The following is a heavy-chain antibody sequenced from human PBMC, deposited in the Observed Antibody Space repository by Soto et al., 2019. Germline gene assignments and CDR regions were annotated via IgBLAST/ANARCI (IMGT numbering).Heavy chain of an antibody. CDR1: GGTFNTYA. J-gene: IGHJ1*01. D-gene: IGHD3-10*01. CDR3: AREVQVHTPAFVS. Sequence: QVQLVQSGAEMKKPGSSVKVSCQSSGGTFNTYAMNWVRQAPGQGPEWMGDISPMFGAANYAPKFQGRVTITADESTGTSYMQLSSLTSEDTALYFCAREVQVHTPAFVSRGQGTLVTVSS. V-gene: IGHV1-69*19. CDR2: ISPMFGAA.